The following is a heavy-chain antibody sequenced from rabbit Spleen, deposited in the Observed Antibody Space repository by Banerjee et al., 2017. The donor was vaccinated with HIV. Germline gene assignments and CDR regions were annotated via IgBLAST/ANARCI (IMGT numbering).Heavy chain of an antibody. Sequence: QEQLTETGGGLVQPGGSLTLSCKASEIDFTNYYITWVRQAPGKGLEWIACIDAGSSDFTYHASWAKGRFTISKTSSTTVTLQATSLTAADTATYFCARDSSSSFSSYGMDLWGQGTLVTVS. V-gene: IGHV1S45*01. CDR2: IDAGSSDFT. CDR1: EIDFTNYY. J-gene: IGHJ6*01. CDR3: ARDSSSSFSSYGMDL. D-gene: IGHD1-1*01.